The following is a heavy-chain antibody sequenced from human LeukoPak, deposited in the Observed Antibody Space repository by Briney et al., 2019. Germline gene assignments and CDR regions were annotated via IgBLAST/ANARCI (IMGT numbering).Heavy chain of an antibody. CDR1: GGSISSYY. J-gene: IGHJ4*02. CDR2: ISYSGST. CDR3: ARVVSGWYVDY. D-gene: IGHD6-19*01. Sequence: PSETLSLTCTVSGGSISSYYWSWIRQPPGKGLEWIGYISYSGSTNYNPSLKSRVTISVDTSKSQFFLKLSSVTAADTGVYYCARVVSGWYVDYWGQGTLVTVSS. V-gene: IGHV4-59*01.